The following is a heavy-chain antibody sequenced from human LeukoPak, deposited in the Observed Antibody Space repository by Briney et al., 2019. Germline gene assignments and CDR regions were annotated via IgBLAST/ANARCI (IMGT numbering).Heavy chain of an antibody. J-gene: IGHJ4*02. V-gene: IGHV4-59*01. CDR3: ARVGVDYSGNIIKYYFDY. D-gene: IGHD4-23*01. CDR1: DGSISSYY. CDR2: IYYSGTT. Sequence: PSETLSLTCTVSDGSISSYYWSWLRQPPGKGLEWIGYIYYSGTTNYNPSLKSRVIISVDTSKNQFSLKLSPVIAADTAVYYCARVGVDYSGNIIKYYFDYWGQGTLVTVSS.